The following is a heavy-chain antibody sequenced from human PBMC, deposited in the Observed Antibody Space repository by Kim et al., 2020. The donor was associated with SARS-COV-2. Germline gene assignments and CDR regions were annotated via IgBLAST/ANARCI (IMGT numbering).Heavy chain of an antibody. D-gene: IGHD1-1*01. CDR2: IYPGDSDT. CDR1: GYSFTSYW. J-gene: IGHJ3*02. CDR3: AITDHGYSQKRAEDAFDI. V-gene: IGHV5-51*01. Sequence: GESLKISCKGSGYSFTSYWIGWVRQMPGKGLEWMGIIYPGDSDTRYSPSFQGQVTISADKSISTAYLQWSSLKASDTAMYYCAITDHGYSQKRAEDAFDIWGQGTMVTVSS.